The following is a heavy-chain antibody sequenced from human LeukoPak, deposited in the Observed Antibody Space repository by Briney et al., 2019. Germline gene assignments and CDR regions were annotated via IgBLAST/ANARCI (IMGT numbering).Heavy chain of an antibody. J-gene: IGHJ6*02. D-gene: IGHD2-15*01. CDR1: GGSISSSSYY. Sequence: SETLSLTCTVSGGSISSSSYYWGWIRQPPGKGLEWIGSIYYSGSTYYNPSLKSRVTISVDTSKNQFSLKLSSVTAADTAVYYCARHLRYCSGGSCYSHYYYYGMDVWGQGTTVTVSS. CDR2: IYYSGST. CDR3: ARHLRYCSGGSCYSHYYYYGMDV. V-gene: IGHV4-39*01.